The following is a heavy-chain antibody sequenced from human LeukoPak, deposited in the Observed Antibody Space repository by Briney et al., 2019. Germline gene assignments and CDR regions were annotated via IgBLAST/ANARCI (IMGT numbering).Heavy chain of an antibody. J-gene: IGHJ4*02. CDR3: ARARLVRGPVTPLYYFDY. D-gene: IGHD2-8*02. V-gene: IGHV1-8*01. CDR2: MNPNSANT. CDR1: VYTFTTYD. Sequence: AASVKVSCKASVYTFTTYDINWVRQATGQGREWMGWMNPNSANTDYAQKFQGRVTITRNTSISPAYLELNSLRADDTAVYYCARARLVRGPVTPLYYFDYWGQGVLVTVSS.